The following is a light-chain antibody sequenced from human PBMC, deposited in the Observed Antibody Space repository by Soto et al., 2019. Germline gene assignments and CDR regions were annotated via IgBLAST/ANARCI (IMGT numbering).Light chain of an antibody. CDR2: KAT. CDR1: QSITDW. Sequence: DIQMTQSPSTLSASVGDRVTITCRASQSITDWLAWYQQKPGKAPKFLIYKATNLEGGVPSRFSGSGSGTVFTLTSSSVQHDDFATYYCQYWDDYSWTFGQGTKVEIK. J-gene: IGKJ1*01. CDR3: QYWDDYSWT. V-gene: IGKV1-5*03.